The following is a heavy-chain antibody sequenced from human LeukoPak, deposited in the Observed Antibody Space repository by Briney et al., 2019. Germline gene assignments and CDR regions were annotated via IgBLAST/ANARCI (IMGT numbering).Heavy chain of an antibody. CDR1: GFSFSSYW. D-gene: IGHD5-18*01. CDR3: ARGIGHSYIPY. J-gene: IGHJ4*02. CDR2: IESDESST. V-gene: IGHV3-74*01. Sequence: GGSLRLSCAASGFSFSSYWMHWVRQTPGKGLVWVSRIESDESSTSYADSVKGRFTISRDNAKNMLYLQMNSLRAEDTGVYYCARGIGHSYIPYWGQGTLVTVSS.